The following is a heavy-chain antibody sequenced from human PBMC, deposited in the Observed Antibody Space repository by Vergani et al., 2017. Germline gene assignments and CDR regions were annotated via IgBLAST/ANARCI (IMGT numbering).Heavy chain of an antibody. CDR2: ITPFNGNT. CDR3: ALAESSTSCINSVCITRETGSWFDP. CDR1: GYTFTYRY. Sequence: QMQLVQSGAEVKKTGSSVKVSCKASGYTFTYRYLHWVRQAPGQALEWMGWITPFNGNTNYAQKFQDRVTITRDRSMSTAYMELSSLRSEDTAMYYCALAESSTSCINSVCITRETGSWFDPWGQGTLVTVSS. D-gene: IGHD2-2*01. J-gene: IGHJ5*02. V-gene: IGHV1-45*02.